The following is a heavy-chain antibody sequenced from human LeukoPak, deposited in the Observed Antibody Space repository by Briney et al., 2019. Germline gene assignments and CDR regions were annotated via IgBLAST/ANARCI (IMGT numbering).Heavy chain of an antibody. J-gene: IGHJ4*02. CDR3: AKASPSSYCGTTSCSVNFDY. V-gene: IGHV3-23*01. CDR2: LSVST. D-gene: IGHD2-2*01. Sequence: GRSLSLSCAASGFTFRSYAMSWVRQAPGKGREWVSSLSVSTYYADSVKGRFAISRDNSKNTLFLQMNSLRAEDTAVYYCAKASPSSYCGTTSCSVNFDYWGQGTLVTVSS. CDR1: GFTFRSYA.